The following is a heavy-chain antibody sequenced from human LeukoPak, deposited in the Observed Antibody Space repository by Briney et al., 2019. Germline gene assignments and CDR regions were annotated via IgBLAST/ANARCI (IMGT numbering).Heavy chain of an antibody. CDR1: GGSFSGYY. J-gene: IGHJ4*02. D-gene: IGHD6-19*01. CDR2: INHSGST. CDR3: ARVPTVAGSRGAVDY. V-gene: IGHV4-34*01. Sequence: PLETLSLTCAVYGGSFSGYYWSWIRQPPGKGLEWIGEINHSGSTNYNPSLKSRVTISVDTSKIQFSLKLSSVTAADTAVYYCARVPTVAGSRGAVDYWGQGTLVTVSS.